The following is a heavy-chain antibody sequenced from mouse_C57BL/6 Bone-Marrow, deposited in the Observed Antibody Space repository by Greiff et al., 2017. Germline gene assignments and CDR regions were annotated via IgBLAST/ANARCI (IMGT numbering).Heavy chain of an antibody. D-gene: IGHD1-1*01. Sequence: VPLQASGAELVQPGASVKMSCKASGYTFTSYWITWVKQRPGQGLEWIGDIYPGSGSTNYNEKFKSKATLTVDTSSSTAYIQLSSLTSEDSAVYYCASDYYCSSSFYVWGTGTTVTVSS. CDR1: GYTFTSYW. V-gene: IGHV1-55*01. J-gene: IGHJ1*03. CDR2: IYPGSGST. CDR3: ASDYYCSSSFYV.